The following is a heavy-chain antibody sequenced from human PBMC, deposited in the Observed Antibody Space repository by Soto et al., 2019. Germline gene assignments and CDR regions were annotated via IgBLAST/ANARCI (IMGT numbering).Heavy chain of an antibody. J-gene: IGHJ5*02. Sequence: SETLSLTCTVSGGSISKFYWSWIRKTAGKGLEWMGRVYATGTTDYNPSLRSRVAMSVDISKKTFSLRLTSVTAADTGVYYCVRDGSKTLRDWFDPWGQGKLVTVSS. D-gene: IGHD4-17*01. V-gene: IGHV4-4*07. CDR3: VRDGSKTLRDWFDP. CDR2: VYATGTT. CDR1: GGSISKFY.